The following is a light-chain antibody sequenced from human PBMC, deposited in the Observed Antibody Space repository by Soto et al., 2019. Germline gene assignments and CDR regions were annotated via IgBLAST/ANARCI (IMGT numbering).Light chain of an antibody. CDR3: QQDGSSRT. CDR1: QSVSSSY. J-gene: IGKJ1*01. CDR2: GAS. Sequence: EIVLTQSPGTLSLSPGERATLSCRASQSVSSSYLAWYQQKPGQAPRLLIYGASSRATGIADRFSGSGSGTDFTLTISRLEPEDFAVYYCQQDGSSRTFGQGTNVEIK. V-gene: IGKV3-20*01.